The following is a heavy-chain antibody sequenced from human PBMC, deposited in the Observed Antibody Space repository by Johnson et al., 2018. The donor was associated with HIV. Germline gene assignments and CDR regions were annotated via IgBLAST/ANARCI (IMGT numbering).Heavy chain of an antibody. V-gene: IGHV3-30*14. D-gene: IGHD1-1*01. J-gene: IGHJ3*02. CDR2: ISYDGSNK. CDR3: AKDRTSAQSAFDI. CDR1: GFTFSSYA. Sequence: QVQLVESGGRVVRPGESLRLSCAASGFTFSSYAMHWVRQAPGKGLEWVAVISYDGSNKYYADSVKGRFTISRDNSKNTLYLQMNSLRAEDTAVYYCAKDRTSAQSAFDIWGQGTMVTVSS.